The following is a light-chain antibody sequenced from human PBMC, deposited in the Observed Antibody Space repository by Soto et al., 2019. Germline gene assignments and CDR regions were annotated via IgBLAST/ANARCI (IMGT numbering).Light chain of an antibody. V-gene: IGLV2-23*01. CDR3: CSYAGTGTFYV. J-gene: IGLJ1*01. CDR2: EGS. Sequence: QSALTQPASVSGSPGQSITISCTGTSSDVGSYNLVSWYQQYPGKAPKLMIYEGSKRPSGVSYRFSGSKSGNTASLTISGLQAEDEADYYCCSYAGTGTFYVFGTGTKLTVL. CDR1: SSDVGSYNL.